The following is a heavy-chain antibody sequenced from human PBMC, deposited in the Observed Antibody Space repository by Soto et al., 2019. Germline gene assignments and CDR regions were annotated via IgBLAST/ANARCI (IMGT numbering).Heavy chain of an antibody. Sequence: GGSLRLSCAASGFKFSDYAMSWVRQAPGKGLEWVSLVSATGGGTYYADSVKGRFTISRDNSHNTLYLQVHSLTAEDTAVYYCAKDRRAGGNSAFYFDFWGQGAQVTVSS. D-gene: IGHD3-16*01. CDR1: GFKFSDYA. V-gene: IGHV3-23*01. J-gene: IGHJ4*02. CDR3: AKDRRAGGNSAFYFDF. CDR2: VSATGGGT.